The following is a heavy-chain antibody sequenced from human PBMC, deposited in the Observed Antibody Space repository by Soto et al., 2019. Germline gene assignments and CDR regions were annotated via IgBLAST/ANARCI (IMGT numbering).Heavy chain of an antibody. CDR1: GFTFSSYG. CDR3: ARESEDLTSNFDY. V-gene: IGHV3-21*06. Sequence: GGSLRLSCAASGFTFSSYGMNWVRQAPGKGLEWVSSISSTTNYIYYGDSMKGRFTISRDNAKNSLYLEMNSLRAEDTAVYYCARESEDLTSNFDYWGQGTLVTVSS. CDR2: ISSTTNYI. J-gene: IGHJ4*02.